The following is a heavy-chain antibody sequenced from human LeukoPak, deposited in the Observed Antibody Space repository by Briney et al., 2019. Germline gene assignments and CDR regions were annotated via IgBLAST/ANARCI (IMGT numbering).Heavy chain of an antibody. Sequence: GETLRLSCAASGFTFSTYGITWVRQAPGKGLEWVSAISGRADLTFYADSVKGRFTISRDNSKNTLYLQMNSLRAEDTAVYYCAKGPTMTLWFWGQGTLVTVSS. CDR1: GFTFSTYG. V-gene: IGHV3-23*01. J-gene: IGHJ4*02. CDR2: ISGRADLT. D-gene: IGHD3-22*01. CDR3: AKGPTMTLWF.